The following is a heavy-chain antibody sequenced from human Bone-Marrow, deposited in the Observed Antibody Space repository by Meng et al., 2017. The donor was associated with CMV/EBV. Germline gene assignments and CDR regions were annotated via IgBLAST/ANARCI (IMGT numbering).Heavy chain of an antibody. D-gene: IGHD3-10*01. V-gene: IGHV1-2*02. CDR1: GCTFTGQY. CDR2: INIYNGGT. Sequence: ASVKVSCKASGCTFTGQYMHVLRQPPRQGLEWMGWINIYNGGTEYPQDFEGRVTMATDTSITTGYMGVTGLTPDDTGMYYCAIPLGDLMLREVPPSWALGTLVTVSS. J-gene: IGHJ4*02. CDR3: AIPLGDLMLREVPPS.